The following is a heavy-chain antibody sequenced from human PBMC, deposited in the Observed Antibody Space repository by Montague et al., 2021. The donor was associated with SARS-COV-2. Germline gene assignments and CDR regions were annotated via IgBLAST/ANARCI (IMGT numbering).Heavy chain of an antibody. CDR2: IYHSGYT. V-gene: IGHV4-38-2*02. CDR1: GFSISSGNH. CDR3: VRVSYCYDRNDKPLGWFDP. J-gene: IGHJ5*02. D-gene: IGHD3-22*01. Sequence: SETLSLTCSVTGFSISSGNHWGWIRQSPGKGPEWIGSIYHSGYTSXNPSLRSRVTISADTSKNQFSLMLISVTAADTAVYYCVRVSYCYDRNDKPLGWFDPWGQGSVVTVSS.